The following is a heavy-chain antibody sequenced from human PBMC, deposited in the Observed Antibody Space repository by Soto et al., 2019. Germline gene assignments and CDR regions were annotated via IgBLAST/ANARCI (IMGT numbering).Heavy chain of an antibody. V-gene: IGHV1-18*01. Sequence: ASVRSSYKASGYNFTSWGITWVRQAPGQGLEWMGWISAYNGNTNYAQKLQGRVTMTTDTSTSTAYMELRSLRSDDTAVYYCARVDGGLGAFDIWGQGTMVT. CDR2: ISAYNGNT. CDR3: ARVDGGLGAFDI. D-gene: IGHD4-17*01. CDR1: GYNFTSWG. J-gene: IGHJ3*02.